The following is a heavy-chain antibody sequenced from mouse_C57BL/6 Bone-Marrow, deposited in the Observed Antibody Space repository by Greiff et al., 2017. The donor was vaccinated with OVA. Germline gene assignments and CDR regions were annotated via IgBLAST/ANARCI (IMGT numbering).Heavy chain of an antibody. D-gene: IGHD2-2*01. Sequence: QVQLKQSGAELVRPGTSVKMSCKASGYTFTNYWIGWAKQRPGHGLEWIGDIYPGGGYTNYNEKFKGKATLTADKSSSTAYMQFSSLTSEDSASYYGARGYPWFAYWGQGTLVTVSA. CDR1: GYTFTNYW. CDR3: ARGYPWFAY. CDR2: IYPGGGYT. J-gene: IGHJ3*01. V-gene: IGHV1-63*01.